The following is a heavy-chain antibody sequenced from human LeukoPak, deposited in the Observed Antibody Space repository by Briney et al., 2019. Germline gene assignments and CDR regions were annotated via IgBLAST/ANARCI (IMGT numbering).Heavy chain of an antibody. CDR3: ARHYDSSGYYPGGYFDY. CDR1: GGSISSGSYY. J-gene: IGHJ4*02. D-gene: IGHD3-22*01. V-gene: IGHV4-39*01. CDR2: IYHSGST. Sequence: PSQTLSLTCTVSGGSISSGSYYWSWIRQPPGKGLEWIGSIYHSGSTYYNPSLKSRVTISVDTSKNQFSLKLSSVTAADTAVYYCARHYDSSGYYPGGYFDYWGQGTLVTVSS.